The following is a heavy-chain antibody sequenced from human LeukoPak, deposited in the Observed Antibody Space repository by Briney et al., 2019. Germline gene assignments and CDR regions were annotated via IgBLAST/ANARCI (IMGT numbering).Heavy chain of an antibody. J-gene: IGHJ4*02. CDR3: ARSTYYYGSGSLFPFDY. CDR2: IYHSGST. CDR1: GGSISSGGYS. V-gene: IGHV4-30-2*01. D-gene: IGHD3-10*01. Sequence: SSETLSLTCAVSGGSISSGGYSWSWIRQPPGKGLEWIGYIYHSGSTYYNPSLKSRVTISVDRSKNQFSLKLSSVTAADTAVYYCARSTYYYGSGSLFPFDYWGQETLVTVSS.